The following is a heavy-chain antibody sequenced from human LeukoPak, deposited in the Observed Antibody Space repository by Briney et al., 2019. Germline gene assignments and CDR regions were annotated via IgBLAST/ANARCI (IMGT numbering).Heavy chain of an antibody. CDR1: GGSISSYY. Sequence: NSSETLSLTCTVSGGSISSYYWHWIRQPPGKGLEWIGYIYYSGSSNYNPSLKSRVSISVDTSKNQFSLKLSSVTAADTALYYCARKSSTGGLGGYDVWYFDLWGRGTLVTVSS. CDR3: ARKSSTGGLGGYDVWYFDL. D-gene: IGHD5-12*01. V-gene: IGHV4-59*08. CDR2: IYYSGSS. J-gene: IGHJ2*01.